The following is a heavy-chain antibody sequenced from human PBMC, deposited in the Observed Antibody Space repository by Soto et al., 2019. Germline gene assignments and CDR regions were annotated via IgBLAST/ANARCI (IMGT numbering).Heavy chain of an antibody. V-gene: IGHV3-73*02. CDR3: AWFDKASDGRDV. CDR1: GFTFSDSS. D-gene: IGHD3-10*01. J-gene: IGHJ6*02. Sequence: EVQLEESGGGLVQPGGSLKLSCAASGFTFSDSSIHWVRQASGKGLEWVGPIRNKVKSSATAYAAALEGRFTVSRDDAKTLAYMQMNSLKAEDTAVYYCAWFDKASDGRDVWGRGTTVTGSS. CDR2: IRNKVKSSAT.